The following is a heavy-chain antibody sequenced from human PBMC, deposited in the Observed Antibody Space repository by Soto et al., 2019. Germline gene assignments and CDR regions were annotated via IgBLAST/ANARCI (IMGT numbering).Heavy chain of an antibody. D-gene: IGHD1-26*01. CDR3: AIQRPTDGRWEFANYSGMDV. J-gene: IGHJ6*02. Sequence: SETLSLTCAVYGGSFSAYYWSWVRQPPGKGLEWIGEIIHSESTKNNPSLKSSVTISVDTYNNQFSLKLSSVTAADTAVYYCAIQRPTDGRWEFANYSGMDVWGQGTPVTVSS. V-gene: IGHV4-34*12. CDR2: IIHSEST. CDR1: GGSFSAYY.